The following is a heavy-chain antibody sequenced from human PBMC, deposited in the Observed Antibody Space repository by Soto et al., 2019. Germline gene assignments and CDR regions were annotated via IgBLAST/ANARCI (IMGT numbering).Heavy chain of an antibody. J-gene: IGHJ6*02. V-gene: IGHV1-3*01. CDR3: ARGELGYTHWSRNPSYSYYAMDV. CDR1: GYTFTSYG. Sequence: GASVKVSCKASGYTFTSYGIHSVRQAPGQGLEWMGWINVGNGNTKYSQNFQGTVTFTRDTSASTAYMEVSSLRSEDTALYYCARGELGYTHWSRNPSYSYYAMDVWGQGTTVTVSS. D-gene: IGHD1-7*01. CDR2: INVGNGNT.